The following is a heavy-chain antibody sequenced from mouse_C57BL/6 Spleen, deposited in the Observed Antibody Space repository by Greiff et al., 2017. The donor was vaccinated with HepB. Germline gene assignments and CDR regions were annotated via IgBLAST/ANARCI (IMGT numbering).Heavy chain of an antibody. CDR3: ARSFYYHGSSPFDY. V-gene: IGHV7-3*01. Sequence: EVHLVESGGGLVQPGGSLSLSCAASGFTFTDYYMSWVRQPPGKALEWLGFIRNKANGYTTEYSASVKGRFTISRDNSQSILYLQMNALSAEDSATYYCARSFYYHGSSPFDYWGQGTTLTVSS. CDR2: IRNKANGYTT. D-gene: IGHD1-1*01. J-gene: IGHJ2*01. CDR1: GFTFTDYY.